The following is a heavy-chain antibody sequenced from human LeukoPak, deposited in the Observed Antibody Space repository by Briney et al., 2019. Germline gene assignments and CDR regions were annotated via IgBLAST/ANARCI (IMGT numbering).Heavy chain of an antibody. CDR3: ARGGGGYDAPFDY. CDR2: ISSNGGST. V-gene: IGHV3-64*02. CDR1: GFTFSSYA. J-gene: IGHJ4*02. D-gene: IGHD5-12*01. Sequence: PGGSLRLSCAASGFTFSSYAMHWVRQAPGKGLEYVSAISSNGGSTYYADSVKGRFTISRDNSKNTLYLQMGSLRAEDMAVYYCARGGGGYDAPFDYWGRGTLVTVSS.